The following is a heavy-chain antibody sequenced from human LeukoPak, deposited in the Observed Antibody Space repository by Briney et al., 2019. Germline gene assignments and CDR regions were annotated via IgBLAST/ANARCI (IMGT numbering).Heavy chain of an antibody. CDR3: ARGIGHYGDFLGDAFDI. CDR2: IYSGGST. D-gene: IGHD4-17*01. CDR1: GFTVSSNY. J-gene: IGHJ3*02. V-gene: IGHV3-53*01. Sequence: GSLRLSCAASGFTVSSNYMSWVRQAPGKGLEWVSVIYSGGSTYYADSVKGRFTISRDNSKNTLYLQMNSLRAEDTAVYYCARGIGHYGDFLGDAFDIWGQGTMVTVSS.